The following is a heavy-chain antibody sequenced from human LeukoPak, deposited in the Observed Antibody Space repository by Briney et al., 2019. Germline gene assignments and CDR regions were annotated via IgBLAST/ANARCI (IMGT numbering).Heavy chain of an antibody. CDR3: AIGRPLDY. Sequence: GGSLRLSCAASGFTFSNAWMSWVRQAPGKGLEWVAYIKQDGSEKYYVDSVKGRFTISRDNAKNSLYLQMNSLGAEDTAVYYCAIGRPLDYWGQGTLVTVSS. J-gene: IGHJ4*02. D-gene: IGHD1-26*01. CDR1: GFTFSNAW. CDR2: IKQDGSEK. V-gene: IGHV3-7*01.